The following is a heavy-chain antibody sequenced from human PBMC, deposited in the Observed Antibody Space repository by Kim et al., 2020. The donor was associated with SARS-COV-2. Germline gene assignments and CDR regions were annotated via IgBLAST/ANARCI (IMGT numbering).Heavy chain of an antibody. CDR2: ISSSSSYI. CDR3: ARAVGQQDIDY. CDR1: GFTFSSYS. J-gene: IGHJ4*02. V-gene: IGHV3-21*01. D-gene: IGHD6-13*01. Sequence: GGSLRLSCAASGFTFSSYSMNWVRQAPGKGLEWVSSISSSSSYIYYADSVKGRFTISRDNAKNPLYLQMNSLRAEDTAVYYCARAVGQQDIDYWGQGTLVTVSS.